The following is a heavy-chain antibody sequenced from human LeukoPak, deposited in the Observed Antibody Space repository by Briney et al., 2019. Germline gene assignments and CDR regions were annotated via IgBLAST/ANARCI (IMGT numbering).Heavy chain of an antibody. CDR1: GFTFDDYA. V-gene: IGHV3-9*01. CDR3: ARGPVSSSGFFGY. Sequence: QTGGSLRLSCAASGFTFDDYAMHWVRQAPGKGLEWVSGISWNSGSIGYADSVKGRFTISRDNAKNSLYLQMNSLRVEDTAVYYCARGPVSSSGFFGYWGQGTLVTVSS. D-gene: IGHD6-19*01. J-gene: IGHJ4*02. CDR2: ISWNSGSI.